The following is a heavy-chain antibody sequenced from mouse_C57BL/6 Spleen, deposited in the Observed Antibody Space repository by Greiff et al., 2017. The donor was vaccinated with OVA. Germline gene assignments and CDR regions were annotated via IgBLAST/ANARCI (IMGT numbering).Heavy chain of an antibody. CDR1: GYSFTGYF. CDR3: AREGVYDGLDY. J-gene: IGHJ2*01. Sequence: VQLKQSGPELVKPGDSVKISCKASGYSFTGYFMNWVMQSHGKSLEWIGRINPYNGDTFYNQKFKGKATLTVDKSSSTAHMELRSLTSEDSAVYYCAREGVYDGLDYWGQGTTLTVSS. V-gene: IGHV1-20*01. CDR2: INPYNGDT. D-gene: IGHD2-3*01.